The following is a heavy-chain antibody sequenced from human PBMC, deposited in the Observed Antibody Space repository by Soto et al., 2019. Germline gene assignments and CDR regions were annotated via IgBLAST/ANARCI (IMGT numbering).Heavy chain of an antibody. CDR1: LFIVSDNY. Sequence: EVRLVQSGGGLVQPGGSLRLSCAASLFIVSDNYMSWVRQAPGKGLEWVSLIYSGGGTDYAESVKSRFTISRDNSKNTLYLQMNILKAEDTGIYYCATRMTTAPYWGQGTVVTVSS. CDR3: ATRMTTAPY. CDR2: IYSGGGT. D-gene: IGHD4-17*01. J-gene: IGHJ4*02. V-gene: IGHV3-66*01.